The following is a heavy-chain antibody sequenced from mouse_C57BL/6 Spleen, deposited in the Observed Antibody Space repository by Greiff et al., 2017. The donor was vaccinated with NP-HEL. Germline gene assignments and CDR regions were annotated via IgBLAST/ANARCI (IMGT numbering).Heavy chain of an antibody. CDR2: IYPGRGST. J-gene: IGHJ4*01. D-gene: IGHD2-5*01. CDR1: GYTFTSYW. V-gene: IGHV1-55*01. CDR3: ARVAYYSNSHAMDY. Sequence: QVQLQQPGAELVKPGASVKMSCKASGYTFTSYWITWVKQRPGQGLEWIGDIYPGRGSTNYNEKFKSKATLTVDTSSSTAYMQLSSLTSEDSAVYYCARVAYYSNSHAMDYWGQGTSVTVSS.